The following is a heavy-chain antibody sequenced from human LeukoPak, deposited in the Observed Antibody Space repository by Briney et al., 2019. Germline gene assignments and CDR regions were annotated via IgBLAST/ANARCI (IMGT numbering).Heavy chain of an antibody. CDR2: ISSSGSTI. Sequence: PGGSLRLSCAASGFTFSDYYMSWIRQAPGKGLEWVSYISSSGSTIYYADSVKGRFTISRDNAKNSLYLQMNSLRAEDTAVYYCARTITMIVVVSAFDIWGQGTVVTVSS. CDR1: GFTFSDYY. J-gene: IGHJ3*02. D-gene: IGHD3-22*01. CDR3: ARTITMIVVVSAFDI. V-gene: IGHV3-11*04.